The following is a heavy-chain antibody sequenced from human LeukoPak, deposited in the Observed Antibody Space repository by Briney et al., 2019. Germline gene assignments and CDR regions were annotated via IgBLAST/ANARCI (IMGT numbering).Heavy chain of an antibody. D-gene: IGHD3-3*01. CDR2: INHSGST. J-gene: IGHJ5*02. Sequence: SETLSLTCAVYGGSFSGYYWSWIRQPPGKGLEWIGEINHSGSTNFNPSLKSRVTILVDTSKNQFSLKLSSVTAADTAVYYCARSLRDFWSGYTNWFDPWGQGTLVTVSS. CDR3: ARSLRDFWSGYTNWFDP. CDR1: GGSFSGYY. V-gene: IGHV4-34*01.